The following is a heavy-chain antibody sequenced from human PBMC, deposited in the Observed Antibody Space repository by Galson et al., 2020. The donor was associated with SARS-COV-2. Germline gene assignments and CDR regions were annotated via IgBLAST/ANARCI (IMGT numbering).Heavy chain of an antibody. CDR1: GGSISRNAYY. CDR3: ARDGPGYYPTNWFDP. J-gene: IGHJ5*02. V-gene: IGHV4-39*07. Sequence: SETLSLTCTVSGGSISRNAYYWGWIRQPPGKGLEWIGSIYQNGNTYYNPSLKSRVTISVDTSKNQFSLKLSSVTAADTAVYYCARDGPGYYPTNWFDPWGQGTLVTVSS. D-gene: IGHD1-26*01. CDR2: IYQNGNT.